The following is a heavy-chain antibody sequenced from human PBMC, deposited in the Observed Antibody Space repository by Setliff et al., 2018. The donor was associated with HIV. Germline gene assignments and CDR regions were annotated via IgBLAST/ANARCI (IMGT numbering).Heavy chain of an antibody. CDR2: IHQDGSEK. J-gene: IGHJ4*02. CDR3: AGSRGYFVQAD. D-gene: IGHD1-1*01. Sequence: PGGSLRLSCAASGFTFSSYWMSWVRQAPGKGLEWVANIHQDGSEKYYVDSVKGRFFISRDNTRNLLYLEMRSLRAEDTAVYYCAGSRGYFVQADWGQGTLVTVSS. V-gene: IGHV3-7*01. CDR1: GFTFSSYW.